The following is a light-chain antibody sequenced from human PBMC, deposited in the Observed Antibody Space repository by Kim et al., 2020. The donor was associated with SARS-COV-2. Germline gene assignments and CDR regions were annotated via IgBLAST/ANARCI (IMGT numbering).Light chain of an antibody. CDR2: DVS. J-gene: IGLJ1*01. Sequence: QSALTQPASVSGSPGQSITISCIGSSSDIGTFDFVSWYQQYPGKAPTLTIFDVSNRPSRVSYRFSGSKSGNTASLTISGLQAEDEADYFCSAYTSTNTQVCGNGTKVTDL. V-gene: IGLV2-14*03. CDR1: SSDIGTFDF. CDR3: SAYTSTNTQV.